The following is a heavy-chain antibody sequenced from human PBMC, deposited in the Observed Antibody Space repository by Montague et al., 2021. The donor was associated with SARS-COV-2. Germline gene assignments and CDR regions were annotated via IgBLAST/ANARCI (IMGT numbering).Heavy chain of an antibody. Sequence: SETLSLTCAVYGGSFSGYYWSWICQPPGTGLGWIGEINHSGSTNXNPSLTSRVPISVDRSKNKHSLKLSSVTAADTAVYFCARGAVGVPAATEEYDYYYGIDVWGQGTTVTVSS. CDR2: INHSGST. D-gene: IGHD2-2*01. CDR3: ARGAVGVPAATEEYDYYYGIDV. CDR1: GGSFSGYY. V-gene: IGHV4-34*01. J-gene: IGHJ6*02.